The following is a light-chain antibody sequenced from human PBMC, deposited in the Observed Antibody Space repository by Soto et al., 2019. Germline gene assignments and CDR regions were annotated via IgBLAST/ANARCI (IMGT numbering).Light chain of an antibody. CDR1: QSVSSA. CDR2: GAF. V-gene: IGKV3-15*01. J-gene: IGKJ4*01. Sequence: ERVMTQAPATLSVSPGERATLSCRASQSVSSALAWYQQKPGQGPRLLIYGAFNRATGVPARFSGSGSGTEFTLTISSLQSEDFAVYYCQQYNNWPLTFGGGTKVEIK. CDR3: QQYNNWPLT.